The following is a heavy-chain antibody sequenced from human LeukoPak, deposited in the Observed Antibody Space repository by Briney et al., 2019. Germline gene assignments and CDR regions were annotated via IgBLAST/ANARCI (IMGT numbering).Heavy chain of an antibody. Sequence: ASVKVSCKASGYTFTGYYMHWVRQAPGQGLEWMGWINPNSGGTNYAQKFQGRVTMTRDTSISTAYMELSRLRSDDTAVYYCARLVNSITIFGVVIGNQFDPWGQGTLVTVSS. CDR1: GYTFTGYY. J-gene: IGHJ5*02. CDR3: ARLVNSITIFGVVIGNQFDP. CDR2: INPNSGGT. V-gene: IGHV1-2*02. D-gene: IGHD3-3*01.